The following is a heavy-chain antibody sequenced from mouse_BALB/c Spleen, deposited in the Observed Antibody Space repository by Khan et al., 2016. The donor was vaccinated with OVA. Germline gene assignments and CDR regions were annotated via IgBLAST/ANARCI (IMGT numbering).Heavy chain of an antibody. D-gene: IGHD4-1*01. V-gene: IGHV14-4*02. Sequence: VQLKESGADLVRSGASVKLSCIASGFNIRHYYLHWVKQRPEQGVEWIGWIDPDNGDTEYDPKFQGKATMTADTSSNTAYLQLSSLTSEDTAVYYCTTGWGYAMDYWGQGTSVTVSS. J-gene: IGHJ4*01. CDR2: IDPDNGDT. CDR1: GFNIRHYY. CDR3: TTGWGYAMDY.